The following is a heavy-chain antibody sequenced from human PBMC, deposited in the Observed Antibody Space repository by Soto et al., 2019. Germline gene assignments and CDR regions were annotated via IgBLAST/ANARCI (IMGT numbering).Heavy chain of an antibody. J-gene: IGHJ6*02. CDR3: ARMGAVPYYYYGMDV. CDR2: INGYNGNT. CDR1: GYTFTSYG. Sequence: QVQLVQSGAEVKKPGASVKVSCKASGYTFTSYGITWVRQAPGQGLEWLGWINGYNGNTNYAQKLQGRVTMTTDTSTSTAYMELRSLRSDDTAVYYCARMGAVPYYYYGMDVWGQGTTVTVSS. V-gene: IGHV1-18*01. D-gene: IGHD3-16*01.